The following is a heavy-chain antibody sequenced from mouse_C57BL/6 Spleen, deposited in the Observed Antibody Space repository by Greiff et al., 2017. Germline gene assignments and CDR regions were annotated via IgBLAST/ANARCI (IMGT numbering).Heavy chain of an antibody. V-gene: IGHV1-42*01. J-gene: IGHJ2*01. CDR2: INPSTGGT. D-gene: IGHD2-3*01. CDR3: ARYLYDSYYFDY. Sequence: VQLQQSGPELVKPGASVKISCKASGYSFTGYYMNWVKQSPEKSLEWIGEINPSTGGTTYNQKFKAKATLTVDKSSSTAYMQLKSLTSEDSAVYYCARYLYDSYYFDYWGQGTTLTVSS. CDR1: GYSFTGYY.